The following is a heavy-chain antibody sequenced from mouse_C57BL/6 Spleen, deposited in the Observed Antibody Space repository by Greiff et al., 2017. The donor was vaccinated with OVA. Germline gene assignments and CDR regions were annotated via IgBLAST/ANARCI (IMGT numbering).Heavy chain of an antibody. D-gene: IGHD2-5*01. V-gene: IGHV1-61*01. CDR1: GYTFTSSW. Sequence: QVQLQQPGAELVRPGSSVKLSCKASGYTFTSSWMDWVKQRPGQGLEWIGNIYPSDSETHYNPKFKDKATLTVDKSSSTAYMQLSSLTSEDSAVYYCARGHIIVTTWYFDVWGTGTTVTVSS. CDR2: IYPSDSET. J-gene: IGHJ1*03. CDR3: ARGHIIVTTWYFDV.